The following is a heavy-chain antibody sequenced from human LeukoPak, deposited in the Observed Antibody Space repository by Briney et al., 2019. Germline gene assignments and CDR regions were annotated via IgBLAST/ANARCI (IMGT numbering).Heavy chain of an antibody. J-gene: IGHJ4*02. V-gene: IGHV1-2*02. Sequence: ASVKVSCKASGHTFTGYYMHWVRQAPGQGLEWMGWINPNSGGTNYAQKFQGRVTMTRDTSISTAYMELSRLRSDDTAVYYCAVDAGYCSSTSCQVMYYFDYWGQGTLVTVSS. D-gene: IGHD2-2*01. CDR2: INPNSGGT. CDR3: AVDAGYCSSTSCQVMYYFDY. CDR1: GHTFTGYY.